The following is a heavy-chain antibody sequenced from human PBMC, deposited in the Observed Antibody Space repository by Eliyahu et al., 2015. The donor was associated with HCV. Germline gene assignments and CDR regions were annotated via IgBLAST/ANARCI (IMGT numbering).Heavy chain of an antibody. J-gene: IGHJ4*02. D-gene: IGHD3-3*01. CDR1: GFTFSSYW. V-gene: IGHV3-74*01. Sequence: EVQVVESGGDLVQPGGSLRLSCAASGFTFSSYWMHWVRQAPGEGAGGGSNINPDGSITNYADSMRGRFTISRDNARNTLYLQMTSLRADDTAVYYCAREMETPDYWGQGTLVTVSS. CDR2: INPDGSIT. CDR3: AREMETPDY.